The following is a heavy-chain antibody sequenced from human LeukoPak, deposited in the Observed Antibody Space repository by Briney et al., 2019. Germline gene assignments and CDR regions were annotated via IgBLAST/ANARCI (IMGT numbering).Heavy chain of an antibody. CDR2: ISNNGGST. V-gene: IGHV3-64*01. Sequence: GGSLRLSCAASGFTFSSYAMHWVRQAPGKGLEYVSAISNNGGSTYYANPVKGRFTISRDNSKNTLYLQIGSLRAEDMAVYYCARAESYASGTYYNDYWGQGTLVTVSS. D-gene: IGHD3-10*01. J-gene: IGHJ4*02. CDR3: ARAESYASGTYYNDY. CDR1: GFTFSSYA.